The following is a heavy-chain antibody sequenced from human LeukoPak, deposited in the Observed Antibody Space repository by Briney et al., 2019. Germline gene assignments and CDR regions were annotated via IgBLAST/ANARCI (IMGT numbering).Heavy chain of an antibody. D-gene: IGHD4-17*01. CDR1: GFTFSSYG. CDR2: IRYDGSNK. Sequence: PGGSLRLSCAASGFTFSSYGMHWVRQAPGKGLEWVALIRYDGSNKYYADSVKGRFTISRDNSKNTLYLQMNSLRAEDTAVYYCAADYGEDYYYYGMDVWGQGTTVTVSS. J-gene: IGHJ6*02. V-gene: IGHV3-30*02. CDR3: AADYGEDYYYYGMDV.